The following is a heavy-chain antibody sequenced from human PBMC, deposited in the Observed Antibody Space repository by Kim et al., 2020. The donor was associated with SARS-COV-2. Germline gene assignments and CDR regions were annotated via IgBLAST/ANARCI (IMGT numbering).Heavy chain of an antibody. CDR3: VGCSGASCYRRAFDY. CDR2: ITWNSGSI. J-gene: IGHJ4*02. V-gene: IGHV3-9*01. Sequence: GGSLRLSCAASGFTFGDYAMHWVRQAPGKGLKWVAGITWNSGSIGYADSVRGRFTISRDNAKNSLYLQMNSLRAEDTAFYYCVGCSGASCYRRAFDYWGQGTLVTVSS. D-gene: IGHD2-15*01. CDR1: GFTFGDYA.